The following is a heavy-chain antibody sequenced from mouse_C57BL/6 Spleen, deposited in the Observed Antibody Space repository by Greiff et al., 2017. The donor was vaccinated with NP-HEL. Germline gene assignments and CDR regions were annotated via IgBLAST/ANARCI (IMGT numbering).Heavy chain of an antibody. CDR3: ARAFNFGDYFDY. J-gene: IGHJ2*01. CDR1: GYAFSSSW. Sequence: QVQLQQSGPELVKPGASVKISCKASGYAFSSSWMNWVKQRPGQGLEWIGRIYPGDGDTNYNGKFKGKATLTADKSSSTAYMQLSSLTSEDSAVYFCARAFNFGDYFDYWGQGTTLTVSS. CDR2: IYPGDGDT. V-gene: IGHV1-82*01. D-gene: IGHD3-1*01.